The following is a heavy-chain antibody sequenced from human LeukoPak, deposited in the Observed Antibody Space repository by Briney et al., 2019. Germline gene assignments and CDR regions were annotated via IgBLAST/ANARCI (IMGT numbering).Heavy chain of an antibody. J-gene: IGHJ3*02. CDR3: AREDMWAFDI. CDR1: GFTFSHYW. Sequence: GGSLRLSCAASGFTFSHYWMSWVRQAPGKGLEWVANIKPDGSDKYYVDSVKGRFTTSRDNATNSLYLQMHSLRAEDTAVYYCAREDMWAFDIWGQGTMVTVSS. V-gene: IGHV3-7*01. D-gene: IGHD2-15*01. CDR2: IKPDGSDK.